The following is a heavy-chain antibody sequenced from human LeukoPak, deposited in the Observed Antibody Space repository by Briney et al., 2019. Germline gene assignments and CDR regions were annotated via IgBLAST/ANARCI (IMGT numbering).Heavy chain of an antibody. D-gene: IGHD3-22*01. V-gene: IGHV3-9*01. CDR3: AKGLVRYDSSGYRH. CDR1: GFTFDDYA. J-gene: IGHJ4*02. Sequence: PGGSLRLSCAASGFTFDDYAMHWVRQAPGKGLEWVSGISWNSGSIGYADSVKGRFTISRDNAKNSLYLQMNSLRAEDTALYYCAKGLVRYDSSGYRHWGQGTLVTVSS. CDR2: ISWNSGSI.